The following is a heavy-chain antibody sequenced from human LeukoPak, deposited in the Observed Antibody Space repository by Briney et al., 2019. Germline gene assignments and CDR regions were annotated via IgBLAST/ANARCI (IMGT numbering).Heavy chain of an antibody. J-gene: IGHJ4*02. CDR3: AKARGIAAAGTDFDY. CDR2: ISGSGSTT. Sequence: GGSLRLSCAASGFTFGTFAMNWVRQSPGKGLEWVSTISGSGSTTKYADSVKGRFTISRDNAKNSLYLQMNSLRAEDTALYYCAKARGIAAAGTDFDYWGQGTLVTVSS. D-gene: IGHD6-13*01. V-gene: IGHV3-23*01. CDR1: GFTFGTFA.